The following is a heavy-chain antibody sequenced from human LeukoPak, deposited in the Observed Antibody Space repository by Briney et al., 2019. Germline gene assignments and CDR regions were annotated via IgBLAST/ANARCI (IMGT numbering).Heavy chain of an antibody. D-gene: IGHD1-26*01. CDR1: GGSLSSYY. CDR3: ARDPAGIVGATAIDY. V-gene: IGHV4-4*07. J-gene: IGHJ4*02. CDR2: IYTSGST. Sequence: SETLSLTCTVSGGSLSSYYWSWIRQPAGKGLEWVGRIYTSGSTDYNPSLKSRVTMSIDTTKNQFSLKLSSVTAADTGVYYCARDPAGIVGATAIDYWGQGTLVTVSS.